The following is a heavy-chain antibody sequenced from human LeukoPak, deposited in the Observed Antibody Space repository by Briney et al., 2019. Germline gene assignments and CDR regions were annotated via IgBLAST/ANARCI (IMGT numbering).Heavy chain of an antibody. CDR2: TSSSDSGT. Sequence: EASLRFSGVASGFPLSRFAMSWVRQTPERGLEWVSATSSSDSGTDHADTVKCRFTISRDNLKNTLYLQINFLRAEDTGLYYCARSPVTSCLGAFCYPFDYWGRGNLVTVSS. J-gene: IGHJ4*02. D-gene: IGHD4/OR15-4a*01. CDR1: GFPLSRFA. CDR3: ARSPVTSCLGAFCYPFDY. V-gene: IGHV3-23*01.